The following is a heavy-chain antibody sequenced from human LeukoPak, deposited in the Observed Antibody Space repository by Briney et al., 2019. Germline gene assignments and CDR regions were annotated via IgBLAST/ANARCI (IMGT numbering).Heavy chain of an antibody. Sequence: GGSLRLSCAASGFTFRNASMSWVRQAPGKGLEWVGRIKSKTDGATIYYAAPVKGRFAISRDDSRNTLYLQMNSLTTEDTAVYFCAHRDTTMVRVDYWGQGTLVTVSS. CDR1: GFTFRNAS. V-gene: IGHV3-15*01. D-gene: IGHD5-18*01. J-gene: IGHJ4*02. CDR3: AHRDTTMVRVDY. CDR2: IKSKTDGATI.